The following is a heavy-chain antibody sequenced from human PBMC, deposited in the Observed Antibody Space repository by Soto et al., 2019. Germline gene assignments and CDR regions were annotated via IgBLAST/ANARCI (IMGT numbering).Heavy chain of an antibody. J-gene: IGHJ4*02. CDR3: ARDPMTTVTTALDY. V-gene: IGHV3-33*01. D-gene: IGHD4-4*01. CDR1: GFTFSSYG. CDR2: IWYDGSNK. Sequence: QVQLVESGGGVVQPGRSLRLSCAASGFTFSSYGMHWVRQAPGKGLGWVAVIWYDGSNKYYADSVKGRFTISRDNSKNTLYLQMNSLRAEDTAVYYCARDPMTTVTTALDYWGQGTLVTVSS.